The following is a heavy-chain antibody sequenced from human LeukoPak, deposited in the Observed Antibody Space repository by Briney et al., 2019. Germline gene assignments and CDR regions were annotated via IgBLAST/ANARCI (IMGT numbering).Heavy chain of an antibody. Sequence: PGGSLRLSCAASGFTFSDHYMDWVRQAPGKGLEWVANINRDGSERYYVDSVKGRFTISRDDAKSSLYLQMNSLRAEDTAVYYCARRNAMDVWGQGTTVIVFS. CDR1: GFTFSDHY. V-gene: IGHV3-7*03. J-gene: IGHJ6*02. CDR3: ARRNAMDV. CDR2: INRDGSER.